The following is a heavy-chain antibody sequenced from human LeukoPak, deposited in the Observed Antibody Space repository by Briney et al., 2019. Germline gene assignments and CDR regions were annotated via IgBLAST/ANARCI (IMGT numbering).Heavy chain of an antibody. CDR3: AMSITMVRGEYFDY. D-gene: IGHD3-10*01. Sequence: SETLSLTCTVSGGSISSYYWSWIRQPAGKGLEWIGRIYTSGSTNYNPSLKSRVTMSVDTSKNQFSLKLSSVTAADTAVYYCAMSITMVRGEYFDYWGQGTLVTVSS. CDR2: IYTSGST. J-gene: IGHJ4*02. V-gene: IGHV4-4*07. CDR1: GGSISSYY.